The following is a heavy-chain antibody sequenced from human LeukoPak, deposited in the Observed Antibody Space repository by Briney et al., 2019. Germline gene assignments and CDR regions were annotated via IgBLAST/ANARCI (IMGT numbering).Heavy chain of an antibody. CDR1: GGSISSSSYY. CDR3: ARLGPLWLGAFDI. J-gene: IGHJ3*02. CDR2: IYYSGST. D-gene: IGHD3-10*01. V-gene: IGHV4-39*01. Sequence: PSETLSLTYTVSGGSISSSSYYWGWIRQPPGKGLEWIGSIYYSGSTYYNPSLKSRVTISVDTSKNQFSLKLSSVTAADTAVYYCARLGPLWLGAFDIWGQGAMVTVSS.